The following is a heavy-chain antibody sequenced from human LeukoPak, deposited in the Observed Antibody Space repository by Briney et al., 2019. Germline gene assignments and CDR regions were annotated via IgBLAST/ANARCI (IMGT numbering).Heavy chain of an antibody. Sequence: SETLSLTCTVSGYSISSGYYWGWIRQPPGKGLEWIGSIYHSGSTYYNPSLKSRVTISVDTSKNQSSLKLSSVTAADTAVYYCARGVDWYPFDYWGQGTLVTVSS. CDR2: IYHSGST. J-gene: IGHJ4*02. CDR3: ARGVDWYPFDY. D-gene: IGHD3-9*01. V-gene: IGHV4-38-2*02. CDR1: GYSISSGYY.